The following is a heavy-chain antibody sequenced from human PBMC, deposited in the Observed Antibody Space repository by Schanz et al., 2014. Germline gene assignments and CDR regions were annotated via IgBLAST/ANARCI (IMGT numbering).Heavy chain of an antibody. CDR1: GFTFSSYS. CDR2: VSHSTPDI. V-gene: IGHV3-48*01. CDR3: TRRRGG. J-gene: IGHJ4*02. Sequence: EVQLVESGGGLVQPGGSLILSCTASGFTFSSYSMNWVRQAPEKGLDRVSYVSHSTPDIYYADSVKGRFAMTRDNAEISVFLQMNSLRAEYAAVNYSTRRRGGRGQGTLVTVSS. D-gene: IGHD3-10*01.